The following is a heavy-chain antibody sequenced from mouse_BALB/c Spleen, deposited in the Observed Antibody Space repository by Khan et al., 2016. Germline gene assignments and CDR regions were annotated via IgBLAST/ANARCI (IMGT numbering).Heavy chain of an antibody. D-gene: IGHD2-1*01. CDR1: GYTFTEYI. V-gene: IGHV1-62-2*01. Sequence: QVQLQQPGAGLVKPGASVKLSCKASGYTFTEYIIPWVKQSSGQGLEWIWWFYPGSGSIKYNEKFRDKATLTADKSSSTVYMELSRLTSEDSAVYCWARQDGNFHYAMDYWGQGSSVTVS. CDR3: ARQDGNFHYAMDY. CDR2: FYPGSGSI. J-gene: IGHJ4*01.